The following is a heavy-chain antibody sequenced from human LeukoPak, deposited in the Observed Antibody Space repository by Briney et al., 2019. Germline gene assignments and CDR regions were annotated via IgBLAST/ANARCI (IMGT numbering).Heavy chain of an antibody. J-gene: IGHJ4*02. CDR2: ISGSGGST. D-gene: IGHD6-13*01. CDR1: GFTFSSYA. Sequence: GGSLRLSCAASGFTFSSYAMSWVRQAPGKGLEWVAVISGSGGSTNYADSVKGRFTISRDNSKNTLYLQMNSLRAEDTAVYYCAKRYSSNWLFDLWGQGTLVTVSS. V-gene: IGHV3-23*01. CDR3: AKRYSSNWLFDL.